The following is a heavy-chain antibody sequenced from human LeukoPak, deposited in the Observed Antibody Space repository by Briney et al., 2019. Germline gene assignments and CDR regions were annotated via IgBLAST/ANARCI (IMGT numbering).Heavy chain of an antibody. V-gene: IGHV1-2*02. CDR1: GYTFTGYY. Sequence: ASVKVSCKASGYTFTGYYMFWVRQAPGQGLEWMGWINPNTGATEYAQNFQGRVTLTRDTSIRTTFMELSSLRSDDTAFYYCARDERFCNGDNHYPDLGYWGQGTLVTVSS. CDR2: INPNTGAT. D-gene: IGHD2-15*01. CDR3: ARDERFCNGDNHYPDLGY. J-gene: IGHJ4*02.